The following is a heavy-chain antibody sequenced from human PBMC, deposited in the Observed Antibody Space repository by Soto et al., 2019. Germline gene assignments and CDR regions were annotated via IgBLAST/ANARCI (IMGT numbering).Heavy chain of an antibody. Sequence: ASVKVSCKASGYTFTSHDINWVRQATGQGLEWMGWMNPNSGNTGYAQKFQGRATMTRNTSISTAYMELSSLRSEDTAVYYCARCYGSGSYCNWFDPWGQGSLVTVSS. V-gene: IGHV1-8*01. CDR2: MNPNSGNT. D-gene: IGHD3-10*01. J-gene: IGHJ5*02. CDR3: ARCYGSGSYCNWFDP. CDR1: GYTFTSHD.